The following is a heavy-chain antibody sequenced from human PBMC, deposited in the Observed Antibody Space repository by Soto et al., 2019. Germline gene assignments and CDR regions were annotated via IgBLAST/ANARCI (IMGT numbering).Heavy chain of an antibody. D-gene: IGHD1-1*01. Sequence: GASVKVSCKASGYTFTSYDINWVRQATGQGLEWMGWMNPNSGNTGYAQKFQGRVTMTRNTSISTAYMELSSLRSEDTAVYYCARGGILYNWNDYDFSEDAFDSWGQGKMVTFSS. CDR2: MNPNSGNT. J-gene: IGHJ3*02. V-gene: IGHV1-8*01. CDR3: ARGGILYNWNDYDFSEDAFDS. CDR1: GYTFTSYD.